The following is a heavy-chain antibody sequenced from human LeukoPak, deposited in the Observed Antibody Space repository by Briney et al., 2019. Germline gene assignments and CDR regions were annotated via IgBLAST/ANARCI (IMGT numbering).Heavy chain of an antibody. J-gene: IGHJ4*02. CDR1: GYTFTSYG. CDR2: ISAYNGNT. CDR3: ARSPYYDSSGYSVGFDY. V-gene: IGHV1-18*01. Sequence: ASVKVSCKASGYTFTSYGISWVRQAPGQGLEWMGWISAYNGNTNYAQKLQGRVTMTTDTSTSTAHMELRSLRSDDTAVYYCARSPYYDSSGYSVGFDYWGQGTLVTVSS. D-gene: IGHD3-22*01.